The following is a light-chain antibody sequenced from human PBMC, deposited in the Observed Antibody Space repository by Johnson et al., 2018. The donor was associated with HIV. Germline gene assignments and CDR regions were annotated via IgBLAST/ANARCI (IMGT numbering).Light chain of an antibody. CDR1: TSNIGKSY. Sequence: QAVLTQPPSVSVAPGQKVTISCSGSTSNIGKSYVSWYQQLPGTAPKLLIYDNNRRPSGIPDRFSGSKSGTSATLGISGLQTGDEADYYCGTWVSSLSATDGFGTGTKVTVL. V-gene: IGLV1-51*01. CDR3: GTWVSSLSATDG. CDR2: DNN. J-gene: IGLJ1*01.